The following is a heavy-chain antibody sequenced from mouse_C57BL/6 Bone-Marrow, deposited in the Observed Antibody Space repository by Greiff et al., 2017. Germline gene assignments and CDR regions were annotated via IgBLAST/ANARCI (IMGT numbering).Heavy chain of an antibody. CDR2: IIPNNGGT. CDR3: ARGTNWDIGSWYFDV. J-gene: IGHJ1*03. Sequence: EVQLQQSGPELVKPGASVKISCKASGYTFTDYYMNWVKQSQGKSFEWIGDIIPNNGGTSYNQKFKGKATLTVDKSSSTAYMELRSLTSEDSAVYYCARGTNWDIGSWYFDVWGTGTTVTVSS. D-gene: IGHD4-1*02. V-gene: IGHV1-26*01. CDR1: GYTFTDYY.